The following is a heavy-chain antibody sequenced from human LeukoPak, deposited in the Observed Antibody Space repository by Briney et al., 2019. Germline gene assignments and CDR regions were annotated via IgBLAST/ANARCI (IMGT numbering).Heavy chain of an antibody. CDR1: GYRFTSYW. Sequence: GESLKISCKGSGYRFTSYWIGWVRQMPGKGLEWMGTIYPGDSDTRYSPSFQGQVTISADKSISTAYLQWSSLKASDTAMYYCARLPSMVRGVIGFDYWGQGTLVTVSS. CDR3: ARLPSMVRGVIGFDY. V-gene: IGHV5-51*01. CDR2: IYPGDSDT. J-gene: IGHJ4*02. D-gene: IGHD3-10*01.